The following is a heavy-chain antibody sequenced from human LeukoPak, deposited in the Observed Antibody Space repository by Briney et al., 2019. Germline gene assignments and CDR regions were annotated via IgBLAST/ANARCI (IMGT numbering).Heavy chain of an antibody. CDR2: LYYSGST. Sequence: PSETLSLTCSVSGGSIGNDYWSWIRQSAGNGLEWIGYLYYSGSTDYNPSLKSRVTISVDTSRNQLSLKLSSVTAADTAVYYCARHNSGTYYYYMDVWGKGTTVTVSS. CDR1: GGSIGNDY. V-gene: IGHV4-59*08. CDR3: ARHNSGTYYYYMDV. J-gene: IGHJ6*03. D-gene: IGHD6-19*01.